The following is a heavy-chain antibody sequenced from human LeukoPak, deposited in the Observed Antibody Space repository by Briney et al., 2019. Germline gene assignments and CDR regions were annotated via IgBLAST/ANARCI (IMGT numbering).Heavy chain of an antibody. Sequence: ASVKVSCKASGYTFTSYGISWVRQAPGQGLEWMGWINPNSGGTNYAQKFQGRVTMTRDTSISTAYMELSRLRSDDTAVYYCARVGSLARYCSSTSCYAYWGQGTLVTVSS. V-gene: IGHV1-2*02. D-gene: IGHD2-2*01. CDR2: INPNSGGT. CDR3: ARVGSLARYCSSTSCYAY. J-gene: IGHJ4*02. CDR1: GYTFTSYG.